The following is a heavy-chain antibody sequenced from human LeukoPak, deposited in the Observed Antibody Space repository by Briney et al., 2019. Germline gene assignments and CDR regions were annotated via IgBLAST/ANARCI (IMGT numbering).Heavy chain of an antibody. Sequence: GGSLRLSCAASGFTFSSYAMSWVRQAPGKGLEWVANIKQDGSEKYYVDSVKGRFTISRDNAKNSLYLQMNSLRAEDTAVYYCARDRSQDYVWGSYRPARYYYYMDVWGKGTTVTVSS. CDR2: IKQDGSEK. V-gene: IGHV3-7*01. J-gene: IGHJ6*03. D-gene: IGHD3-16*02. CDR3: ARDRSQDYVWGSYRPARYYYYMDV. CDR1: GFTFSSYA.